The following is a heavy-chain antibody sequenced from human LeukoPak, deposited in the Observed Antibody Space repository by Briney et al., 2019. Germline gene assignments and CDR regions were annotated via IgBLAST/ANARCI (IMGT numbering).Heavy chain of an antibody. CDR3: ARTGIDYGDYGLLDY. Sequence: GASVKVSCKASGYTFTKYGITWVRQAPEQGPEWVGWISAYNGHTESAQKFQGRVTMTTDTSTNTAYMELRSLRSDDTAVYYCARTGIDYGDYGLLDYWGQGSLVTVSS. CDR2: ISAYNGHT. J-gene: IGHJ4*02. CDR1: GYTFTKYG. V-gene: IGHV1-18*01. D-gene: IGHD4-17*01.